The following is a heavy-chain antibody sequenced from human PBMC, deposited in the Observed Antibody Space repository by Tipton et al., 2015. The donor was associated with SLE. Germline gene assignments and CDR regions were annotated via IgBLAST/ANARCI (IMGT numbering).Heavy chain of an antibody. CDR2: ISGSGGST. CDR3: ASRRSGSGAYAFDI. CDR1: GFTVSSNY. D-gene: IGHD1-26*01. J-gene: IGHJ3*02. V-gene: IGHV3-23*01. Sequence: SLRLSCAASGFTVSSNYMSWVRQAPGKGLEWVSAISGSGGSTYYADSVKGRFTISRDNAKNSLYLQMNSLRAEDTAVYYCASRRSGSGAYAFDIWGQGTMVTVSS.